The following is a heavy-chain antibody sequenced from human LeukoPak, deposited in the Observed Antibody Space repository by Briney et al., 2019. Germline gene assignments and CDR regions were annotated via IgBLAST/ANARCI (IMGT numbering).Heavy chain of an antibody. Sequence: PGGSLRLSCAASGFTFSSYSMNWVRQAPGKGLEWVSSISSSSSYIYYADSVKGRFTISRDNAKNSLYLQMNSLRAEDTAVYYCAREVVDHVLWDYWGQGTLVTVSS. D-gene: IGHD2/OR15-2a*01. CDR1: GFTFSSYS. CDR2: ISSSSSYI. V-gene: IGHV3-21*01. J-gene: IGHJ4*02. CDR3: AREVVDHVLWDY.